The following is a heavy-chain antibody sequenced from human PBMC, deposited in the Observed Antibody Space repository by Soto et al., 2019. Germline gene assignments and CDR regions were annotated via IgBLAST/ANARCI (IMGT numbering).Heavy chain of an antibody. J-gene: IGHJ3*02. Sequence: SETLSLTCTVSAGSISSDYYHWTWIRQPPGKGLEWIGYIYYSGSTNYNPSLKSRVTISVDTSKNQFSLKLSSVTAADTAVYYCAREIVATIDDAFDIWGQGTMVTVSS. CDR2: IYYSGST. CDR3: AREIVATIDDAFDI. V-gene: IGHV4-61*01. CDR1: AGSISSDYYH. D-gene: IGHD5-12*01.